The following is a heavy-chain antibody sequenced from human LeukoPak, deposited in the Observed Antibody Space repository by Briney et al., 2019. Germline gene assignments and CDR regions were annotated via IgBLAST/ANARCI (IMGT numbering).Heavy chain of an antibody. Sequence: GASVKVSCKASGYTFGNYDINWVRQATGQGLEWMGWMNPNSGNTVYAQKVQGRVTMTRNTSINTAYLELSSLTSEDTAVYYCARKGVSSHYLDYWGQGTLVTVSS. J-gene: IGHJ4*02. V-gene: IGHV1-8*02. CDR2: MNPNSGNT. CDR1: GYTFGNYD. D-gene: IGHD6-6*01. CDR3: ARKGVSSHYLDY.